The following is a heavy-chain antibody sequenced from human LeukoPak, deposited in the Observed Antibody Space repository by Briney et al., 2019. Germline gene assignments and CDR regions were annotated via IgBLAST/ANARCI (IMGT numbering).Heavy chain of an antibody. J-gene: IGHJ5*02. D-gene: IGHD3-10*01. CDR1: GYTFTSYG. CDR2: ISAYNGNT. V-gene: IGHV1-18*01. Sequence: ASVKVSCKASGYTFTSYGISWVRQAPGQGLEWMGWISAYNGNTNYAQKLQGRVTMTTDTSTSTAYMELRSLRSDDTAVYYCARWCWKCERPDYYGSRSYYGNWFDPWGQGTLAIVSS. CDR3: ARWCWKCERPDYYGSRSYYGNWFDP.